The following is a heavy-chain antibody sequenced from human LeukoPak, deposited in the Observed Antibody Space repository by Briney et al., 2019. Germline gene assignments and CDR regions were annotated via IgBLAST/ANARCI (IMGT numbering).Heavy chain of an antibody. D-gene: IGHD4-17*01. CDR1: GFTFSNAW. J-gene: IGHJ4*02. CDR2: IKNKTDGGTT. Sequence: GGSLRLSCAASGFTFSNAWMSWVRQAPGKGLEWVGRIKNKTDGGTTDYAAPVKGRFTISRDDSKNTLYLQMNSLKTEDTAVYYCTTTSDYGDHKRWGQGTLVTVSS. V-gene: IGHV3-15*01. CDR3: TTTSDYGDHKR.